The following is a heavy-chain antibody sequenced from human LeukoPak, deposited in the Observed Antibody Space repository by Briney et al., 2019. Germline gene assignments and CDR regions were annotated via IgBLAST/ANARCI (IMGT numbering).Heavy chain of an antibody. D-gene: IGHD3-10*01. CDR2: IRSKAYGGTT. CDR1: GFTFDDYA. V-gene: IGHV3-49*03. Sequence: GGSLRLSCTASGFTFDDYAMSWFRQAPGKGLEWVGFIRSKAYGGTTEYAASVKGRFTISRDDSKSIAYLQMNSLKTEDTAVYYCTRAGHVLLWFGELSNFDYWGQGTLVTVSS. CDR3: TRAGHVLLWFGELSNFDY. J-gene: IGHJ4*02.